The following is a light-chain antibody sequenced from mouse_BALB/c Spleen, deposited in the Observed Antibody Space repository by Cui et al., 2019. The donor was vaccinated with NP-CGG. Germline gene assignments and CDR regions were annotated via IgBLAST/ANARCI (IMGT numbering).Light chain of an antibody. CDR2: GTN. CDR3: ILWYSNHWV. CDR1: TGAVTTSNY. J-gene: IGLJ1*01. V-gene: IGLV1*01. Sequence: QAVVTQESALTTSHGETVTLTCRSSTGAVTTSNYANWVQEKPDHLFTGLIGGTNNRVPGVPARFSGSLIGDKAALTITGAQTEDEAIYFCILWYSNHWVFGGGTKLTVL.